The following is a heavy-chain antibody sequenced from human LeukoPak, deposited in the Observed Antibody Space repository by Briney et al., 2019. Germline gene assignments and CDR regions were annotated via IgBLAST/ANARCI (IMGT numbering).Heavy chain of an antibody. V-gene: IGHV1-24*01. J-gene: IGHJ4*02. Sequence: ASVKVSRKVSGYTLTELSMHWVRQAPGKGLEWMGGFDPEDGETIYAQKFQGRVTMTEDTSTDTAYMELSSLRSEDTAVYYCATKTYYYDSSGYFSLPDYWGQGTLVTVSS. CDR2: FDPEDGET. CDR1: GYTLTELS. D-gene: IGHD3-22*01. CDR3: ATKTYYYDSSGYFSLPDY.